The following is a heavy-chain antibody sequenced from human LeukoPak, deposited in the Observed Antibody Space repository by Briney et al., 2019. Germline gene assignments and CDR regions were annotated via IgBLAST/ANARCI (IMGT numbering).Heavy chain of an antibody. CDR1: GFTFSSYV. CDR2: IWYDGSNK. Sequence: GGSLRLSCAASGFTFSSYVMHWVRQAPGKWLEWVAVIWYDGSNKYYADSVKGRFTISRDNSKNTLYLQMNSLRAEDTAVYYCARAREEPGIAVAGTGNWFDPWGQGTLVTVSS. J-gene: IGHJ5*02. CDR3: ARAREEPGIAVAGTGNWFDP. D-gene: IGHD6-19*01. V-gene: IGHV3-33*01.